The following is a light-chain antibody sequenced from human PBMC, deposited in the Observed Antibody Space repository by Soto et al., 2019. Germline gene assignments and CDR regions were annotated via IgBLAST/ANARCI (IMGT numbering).Light chain of an antibody. J-gene: IGKJ4*01. CDR1: QSVGSY. V-gene: IGKV3-11*01. CDR2: DAS. Sequence: EIVLTQSPVTLSLSPWERATLSCRASQSVGSYFAWYQQKPGKAPRLLIYDASRRDTGIPARFSGSGSGTDFTLTISSLEPEDFAVYYCQQRSDWPSTFGGGTRVELK. CDR3: QQRSDWPST.